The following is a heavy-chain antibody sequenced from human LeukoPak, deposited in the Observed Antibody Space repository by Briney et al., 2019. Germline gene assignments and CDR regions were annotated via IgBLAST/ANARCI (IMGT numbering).Heavy chain of an antibody. D-gene: IGHD2-15*01. CDR3: AGVAVEPGWPMGWFDL. J-gene: IGHJ5*02. CDR1: GGSISSYY. CDR2: IYSSGET. Sequence: SETLSLTCTVSGGSISSYYWSWIRQPAGKGLEWIGRIYSSGETNHNPSLQSRVTMSIDKSKNQFALEMTSVSAADTAVYFCAGVAVEPGWPMGWFDLWGQGILVTVSS. V-gene: IGHV4-4*07.